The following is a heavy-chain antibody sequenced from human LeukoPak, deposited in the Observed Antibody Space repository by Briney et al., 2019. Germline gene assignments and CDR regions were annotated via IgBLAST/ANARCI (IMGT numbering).Heavy chain of an antibody. D-gene: IGHD3-3*01. CDR3: AGESITIFGVVIRFDP. Sequence: PSETLSLTCTVSGGSISSYYWSWIRQPPGKGLEWIGYIYYSGSTNYNPSLKSRVTISVDTSKNQFSLKLSSVTAADTAVYYCAGESITIFGVVIRFDPWGQGTLVTVSS. CDR1: GGSISSYY. CDR2: IYYSGST. V-gene: IGHV4-59*01. J-gene: IGHJ5*02.